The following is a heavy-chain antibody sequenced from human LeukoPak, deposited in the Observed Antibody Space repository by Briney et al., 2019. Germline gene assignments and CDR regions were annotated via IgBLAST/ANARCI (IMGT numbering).Heavy chain of an antibody. CDR2: IIPIFGTA. D-gene: IGHD3-22*01. CDR3: ARQRNYYDSSGMGGYYFDY. CDR1: GYTFTSYD. Sequence: ASVKVSCKASGYTFTSYDINWVRQATGQGLEWMGGIIPIFGTANYAQKFQGRVTITADESTSTAYMELSSLRSEDTAVYYCARQRNYYDSSGMGGYYFDYWGQGTLVTVSS. J-gene: IGHJ4*02. V-gene: IGHV1-69*13.